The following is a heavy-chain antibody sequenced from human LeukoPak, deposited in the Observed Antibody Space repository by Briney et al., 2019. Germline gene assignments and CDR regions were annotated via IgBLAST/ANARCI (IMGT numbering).Heavy chain of an antibody. V-gene: IGHV3-23*01. J-gene: IGHJ6*02. Sequence: GGSLRLSCAASGFTFSSYAMSWVRQAPGKGLEWVSAISGSGGSTYYADSVKGRFTISRDNSKNTLYLQMNSLRAEDTAVYYCARELAYCSGGSCYEEIYGMDVWGQGTTVTVSS. CDR3: ARELAYCSGGSCYEEIYGMDV. CDR2: ISGSGGST. D-gene: IGHD2-15*01. CDR1: GFTFSSYA.